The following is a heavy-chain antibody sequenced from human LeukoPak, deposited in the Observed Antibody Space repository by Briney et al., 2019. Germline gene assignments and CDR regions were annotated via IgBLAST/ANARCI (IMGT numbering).Heavy chain of an antibody. CDR3: ARIVPAAIVVSWFDP. J-gene: IGHJ5*02. Sequence: QSGGSLRLSCAASGFTFSSYWMRWVRQAPGKGLEWVANIKQDGSEKYYVDSVKGRFTISRDNAKNSLYLQMNSLRAEDTAVYYCARIVPAAIVVSWFDPWGQGTLVTVSS. D-gene: IGHD2-2*02. CDR2: IKQDGSEK. V-gene: IGHV3-7*01. CDR1: GFTFSSYW.